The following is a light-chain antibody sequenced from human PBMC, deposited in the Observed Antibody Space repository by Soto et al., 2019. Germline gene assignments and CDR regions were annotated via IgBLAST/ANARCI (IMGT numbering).Light chain of an antibody. Sequence: ETVMKQSPATLSVSPGEGATLSCRASQILNTNLAWYQQKLGQAPRVLIYGASTRATGIPARFSGSGSGTEFTLTISGLQSEDSGVYFCHEYNTLLWTFGHGTKVDIK. CDR2: GAS. CDR3: HEYNTLLWT. V-gene: IGKV3-15*01. J-gene: IGKJ1*01. CDR1: QILNTN.